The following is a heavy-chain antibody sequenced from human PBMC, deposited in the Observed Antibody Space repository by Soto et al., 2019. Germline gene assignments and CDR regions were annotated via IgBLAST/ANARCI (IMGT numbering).Heavy chain of an antibody. J-gene: IGHJ3*02. Sequence: SETLSLTCAIYGASLGGFHWTWLRQAPGKGLEWIGELIHGGSTNYNPSLKSRVSFSLDTSKNQFSLHLMSVTAADTAVYYCARSPLGYDYGRQTGRKVVHSFEIWGSGKMVTVS. D-gene: IGHD3-16*01. CDR1: GASLGGFH. CDR3: ARSPLGYDYGRQTGRKVVHSFEI. CDR2: LIHGGST. V-gene: IGHV4-34*12.